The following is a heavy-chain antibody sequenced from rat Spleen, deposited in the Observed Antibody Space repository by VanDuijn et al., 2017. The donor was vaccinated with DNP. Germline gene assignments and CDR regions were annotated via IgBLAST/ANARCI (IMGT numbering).Heavy chain of an antibody. CDR2: ISPSGDST. J-gene: IGHJ1*01. Sequence: EVQLVESGGGLVQPGRSLKLSCAASGFTFSSYDMAWVRQAPTRGLEWVAAISPSGDSTYYRDSVKGRFTVSRDNAKSSLYLQMDSLRSEDTATYYCARRANWIYWYFDFWGPGTMVTVSS. CDR3: ARRANWIYWYFDF. D-gene: IGHD5-1*01. CDR1: GFTFSSYD. V-gene: IGHV5-25*01.